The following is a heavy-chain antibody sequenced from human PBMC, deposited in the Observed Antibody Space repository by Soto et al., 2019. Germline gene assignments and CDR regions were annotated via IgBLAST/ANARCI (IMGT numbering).Heavy chain of an antibody. CDR1: GFTFSDSA. J-gene: IGHJ5*02. CDR3: AKGRPDSSWLA. Sequence: QVQLVESGGGAVLAGMSLRLSCAGSGFTFSDSAMYWVRQAPGKGLEWVAVTSDDGSKRYYADSVKGRFTITRDNSKNALYLQRNSLRREVTAVYYCAKGRPDSSWLAWCQGTLV. CDR2: TSDDGSKR. V-gene: IGHV3-30*18. D-gene: IGHD6-13*01.